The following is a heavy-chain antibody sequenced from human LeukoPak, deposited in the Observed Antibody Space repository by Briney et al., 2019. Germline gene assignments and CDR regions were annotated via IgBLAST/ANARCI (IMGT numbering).Heavy chain of an antibody. CDR3: AVAYYYGSGDAFDI. V-gene: IGHV3-7*05. J-gene: IGHJ3*02. CDR2: IKQDGSEK. Sequence: PGGSLRLSCAASGFTFSSYWMSWVRQAPGQGLESVAYIKQDGSEKYHVDSVKGRFTISRDNAKNSLYLQMNSLRAEDTAVYYCAVAYYYGSGDAFDIWGQGTKVTVSS. CDR1: GFTFSSYW. D-gene: IGHD3-10*01.